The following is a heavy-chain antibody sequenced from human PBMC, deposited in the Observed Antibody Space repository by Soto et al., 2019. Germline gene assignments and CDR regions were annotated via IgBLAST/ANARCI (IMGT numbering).Heavy chain of an antibody. V-gene: IGHV1-69*13. CDR1: GGTFSSYA. Sequence: ASVKVSCKASGGTFSSYAISWVRQAPGQGLEWMGGIIPIFGTANYAQKFQGRVTITADESTSTAYMELSSLRSEDTAVYYCARAKRSRYSSRYIYYFDYWGQGTLVTVSS. J-gene: IGHJ4*02. D-gene: IGHD6-13*01. CDR3: ARAKRSRYSSRYIYYFDY. CDR2: IIPIFGTA.